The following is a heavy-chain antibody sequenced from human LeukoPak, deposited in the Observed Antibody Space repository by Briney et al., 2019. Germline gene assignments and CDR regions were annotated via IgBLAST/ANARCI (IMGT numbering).Heavy chain of an antibody. Sequence: GGSLRLSCAASGFTFSSYWMSWVRQAPGKGLEWVSVIYSGGSTYYADSVKGRFTISRHNSKNTLYLQMNSLRAEDTAVYYCANGASPASMDVWGQGTTVTVSS. J-gene: IGHJ6*02. V-gene: IGHV3-53*04. D-gene: IGHD3-16*01. CDR1: GFTFSSYW. CDR3: ANGASPASMDV. CDR2: IYSGGST.